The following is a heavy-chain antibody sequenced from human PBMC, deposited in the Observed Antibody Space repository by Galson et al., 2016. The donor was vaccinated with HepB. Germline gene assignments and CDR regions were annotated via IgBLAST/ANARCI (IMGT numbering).Heavy chain of an antibody. CDR1: GFSFSNYW. CDR2: INSYGSDT. D-gene: IGHD4-17*01. CDR3: ARPRGSLTTAWGMDV. J-gene: IGHJ6*02. Sequence: SLRLSCAASGFSFSNYWMHWVRQAPGKGLAWASRINSYGSDTNYADSVKGRFTISRDNAKNTLYLQMESLRAEDTAVYYCARPRGSLTTAWGMDVWGQGTTVTVSS. V-gene: IGHV3-74*01.